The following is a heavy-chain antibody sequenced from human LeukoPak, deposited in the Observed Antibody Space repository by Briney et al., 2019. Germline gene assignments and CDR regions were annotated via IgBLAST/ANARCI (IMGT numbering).Heavy chain of an antibody. J-gene: IGHJ4*02. D-gene: IGHD2-15*01. V-gene: IGHV1-3*01. CDR2: INAGNGNT. CDR1: GYTFTTYA. Sequence: ASVKVSCKASGYTFTTYAMHWVRQAPGQGREWMGWINAGNGNTKYSQKFQGRVTITRDTSASTAYMELSSLRSEDTAVYYCARSYCSGGRCYWYYFDYWGQGTLVTVSS. CDR3: ARSYCSGGRCYWYYFDY.